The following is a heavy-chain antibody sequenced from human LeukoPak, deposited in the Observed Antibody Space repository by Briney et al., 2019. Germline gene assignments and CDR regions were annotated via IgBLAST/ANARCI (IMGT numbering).Heavy chain of an antibody. J-gene: IGHJ4*02. CDR1: GGSISSHY. CDR2: IYYSGST. Sequence: SETLSLTCTVSGGSISSHYWSWIRQPPGKGLEWIGYIYYSGSTNYNPSLKSRVTISVDTSKNQFSLKLSSVTAADTAVYYCASGVSGYSYLGYWGQGTLVTVSS. V-gene: IGHV4-59*11. D-gene: IGHD5-18*01. CDR3: ASGVSGYSYLGY.